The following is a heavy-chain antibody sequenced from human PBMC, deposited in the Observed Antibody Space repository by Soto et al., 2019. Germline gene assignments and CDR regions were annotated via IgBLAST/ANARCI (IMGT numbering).Heavy chain of an antibody. CDR2: IYYSGST. D-gene: IGHD1-26*01. CDR3: MRDSGNYRPSN. Sequence: QLQLQESGPRLVKPSETLSLTCTVSGGSITSSGYYWGYIRQPPGKGLEWIASIYYSGSTYFNPSLKSRVTISVDTSKHQFSLDLRSVTAADTAVYYCMRDSGNYRPSNWGQGILVTVSS. CDR1: GGSITSSGYY. J-gene: IGHJ4*02. V-gene: IGHV4-39*01.